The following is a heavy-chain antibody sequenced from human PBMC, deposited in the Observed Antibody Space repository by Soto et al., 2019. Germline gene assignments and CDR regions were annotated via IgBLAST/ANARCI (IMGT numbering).Heavy chain of an antibody. D-gene: IGHD1-20*01. J-gene: IGHJ6*02. CDR3: ARVNGSNWNNYYYYYGMDV. CDR2: TYYRSKWYN. CDR1: GDSASSNSAA. Sequence: PSQTLSLTCAISGDSASSNSAARNWIRQSPSRGLEWLGRTYYRSKWYNDYAVSVKSRITINPDTSKNQFSLQLNSVTPEDTAVYYCARVNGSNWNNYYYYYGMDVWGQGTTVTVSS. V-gene: IGHV6-1*01.